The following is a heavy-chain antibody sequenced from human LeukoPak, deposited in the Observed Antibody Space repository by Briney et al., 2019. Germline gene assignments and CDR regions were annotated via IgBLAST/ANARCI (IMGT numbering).Heavy chain of an antibody. Sequence: PGGSLRPSCVASGLTFSNSWMTWVRQAPGKGLEWVANIKKDGSETYYVDSVRGRFTVSRDNDKNSLYLEMNSLRDEDTAVYYCLQYNSENTWGQGTLVTVSS. J-gene: IGHJ5*02. CDR2: IKKDGSET. D-gene: IGHD1-14*01. V-gene: IGHV3-7*01. CDR3: LQYNSENT. CDR1: GLTFSNSW.